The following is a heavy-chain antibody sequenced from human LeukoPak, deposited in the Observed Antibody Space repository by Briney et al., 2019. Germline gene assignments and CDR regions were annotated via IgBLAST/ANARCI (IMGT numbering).Heavy chain of an antibody. CDR3: ARSYYYDSSGPTMGY. D-gene: IGHD3-22*01. CDR2: IYYSGST. J-gene: IGHJ4*02. V-gene: IGHV4-59*01. CDR1: GGSISSYY. Sequence: TSGTLSLTCTGSGGSISSYYWGWIRPAPGKGLEWIGYIYYSGSTNYNPSLKSRVTISVDTSKKQFSLKLSSVTAADTAVYYCARSYYYDSSGPTMGYWGQGTLVTVSS.